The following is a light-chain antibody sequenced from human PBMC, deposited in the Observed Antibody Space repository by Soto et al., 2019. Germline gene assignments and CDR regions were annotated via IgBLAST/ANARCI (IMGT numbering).Light chain of an antibody. J-gene: IGLJ7*01. V-gene: IGLV1-47*01. Sequence: SVLTQPPTASGTPGQRVTISCSGSESTIGRNYVYWYQQVPGTAPKLVIYRNDQRPSGVPDRFSGSKSGTSASLAISGLRSEDEADYYCVAWDDIVGGGVFGGGTQLTVL. CDR1: ESTIGRNY. CDR2: RND. CDR3: VAWDDIVGGGV.